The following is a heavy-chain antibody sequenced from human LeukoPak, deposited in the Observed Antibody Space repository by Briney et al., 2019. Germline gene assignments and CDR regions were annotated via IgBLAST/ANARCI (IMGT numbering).Heavy chain of an antibody. V-gene: IGHV3-23*01. CDR3: ARGSEFGC. D-gene: IGHD3-16*01. CDR1: GFTISSYA. J-gene: IGHJ4*02. Sequence: GGSLRLSCAASGFTISSYAMSWVRQAPGRGLEWVSGISVGGNGGSAYYADSVKCRFTISRDNSKNTVHLDMNSLRADDTAIYHCARGSEFGCWGQGTLVTVSS. CDR2: ISVGGNGGSA.